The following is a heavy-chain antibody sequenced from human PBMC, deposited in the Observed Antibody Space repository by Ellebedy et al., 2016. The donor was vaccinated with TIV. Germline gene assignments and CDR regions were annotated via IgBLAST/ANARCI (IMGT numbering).Heavy chain of an antibody. J-gene: IGHJ2*01. CDR3: ARGNFQDVDLDHWYFDL. D-gene: IGHD1-20*01. Sequence: MPSETLSLTCAVNGGSFSGHSWSWIRQLPGKGLEWIGEVNHRGSTSYNRSLRSRVTVSIDTSKYQFSLRLSAVTAADTAVYYCARGNFQDVDLDHWYFDLWGRGTLVTVSS. CDR1: GGSFSGHS. V-gene: IGHV4-34*01. CDR2: VNHRGST.